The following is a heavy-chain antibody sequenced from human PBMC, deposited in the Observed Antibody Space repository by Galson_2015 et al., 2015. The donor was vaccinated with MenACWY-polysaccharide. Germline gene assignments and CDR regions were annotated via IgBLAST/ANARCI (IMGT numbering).Heavy chain of an antibody. J-gene: IGHJ3*02. D-gene: IGHD3-22*01. V-gene: IGHV3-30*18. Sequence: SLRLSCAASGFTFSSYGMHWVRQAPGKGLGWVAVTSYDGSNKYYADSVKGRFTISRDNSKNTLYLQMNSLRAEDTAVYNCAKGEVEYYYDSSGYSGTDAFDIWGQGIMVTVSS. CDR1: GFTFSSYG. CDR2: TSYDGSNK. CDR3: AKGEVEYYYDSSGYSGTDAFDI.